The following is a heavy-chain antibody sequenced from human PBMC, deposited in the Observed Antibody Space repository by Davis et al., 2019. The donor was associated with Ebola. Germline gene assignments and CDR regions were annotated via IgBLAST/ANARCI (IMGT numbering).Heavy chain of an antibody. CDR2: ISGYTAHT. D-gene: IGHD6-19*01. CDR1: GITFSSHV. V-gene: IGHV1-18*01. CDR3: ARRGGEYSSERGYGMDV. J-gene: IGHJ6*02. Sequence: AASVKVSCKASGITFSSHVITWVRQAPGQGLEWMGWISGYTAHTYVTPSLEGRVTLSTDTSTRTVYMELRSLTSDDTAVYYCARRGGEYSSERGYGMDVWGQGTTVTVSS.